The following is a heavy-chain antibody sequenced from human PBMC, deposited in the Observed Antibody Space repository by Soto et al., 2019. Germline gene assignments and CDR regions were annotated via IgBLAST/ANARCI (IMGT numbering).Heavy chain of an antibody. CDR2: IIPIFGTA. V-gene: IGHV1-69*01. CDR1: GGTFSSYA. CDR3: AEGSERVYYYYYGMDV. Sequence: QVQLVQSGAEVKKPGSSVKVSCKASGGTFSSYAISWVRQAPGQGLEWMGGIIPIFGTANYAQKFQGRVTITAAASTSTAYMELSSLRSEDTAVYYCAEGSERVYYYYYGMDVWGQGTTVTVSS. J-gene: IGHJ6*02. D-gene: IGHD3-10*01.